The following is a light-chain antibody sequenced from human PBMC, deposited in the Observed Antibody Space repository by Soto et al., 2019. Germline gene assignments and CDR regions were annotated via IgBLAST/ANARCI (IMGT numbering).Light chain of an antibody. Sequence: DIQMTQSPSSLSASVGDRVTITCRASQSISSYLNWYQQKPGKAPKLLIYAASSLQSGVPSRFSGSGSGTDFTLTISSLQPEDFATYYRQQSYRTPITFGQGTRLEIK. CDR1: QSISSY. V-gene: IGKV1-39*01. CDR3: QQSYRTPIT. CDR2: AAS. J-gene: IGKJ5*01.